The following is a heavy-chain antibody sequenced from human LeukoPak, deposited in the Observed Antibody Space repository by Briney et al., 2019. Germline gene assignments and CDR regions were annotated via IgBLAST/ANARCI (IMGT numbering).Heavy chain of an antibody. CDR2: FDPEDGET. D-gene: IGHD2-2*01. CDR1: GYTLTGLS. J-gene: IGHJ5*02. Sequence: GASVKVSCKVAGYTLTGLSMHWVRQAPGKGLEWMGGFDPEDGETIYAQKFQGRFTMTEDTSTDTAYMELSSLRSEDTAVYYCATSQPAAQFNWFDPWGQGTLVTVSS. CDR3: ATSQPAAQFNWFDP. V-gene: IGHV1-24*01.